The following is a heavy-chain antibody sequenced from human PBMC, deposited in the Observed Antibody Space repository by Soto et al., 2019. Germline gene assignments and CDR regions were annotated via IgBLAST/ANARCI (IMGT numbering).Heavy chain of an antibody. D-gene: IGHD3-9*01. CDR1: GGSISSGGYY. CDR3: ARDQVRDILTGYPYAPAGMDV. V-gene: IGHV4-31*03. J-gene: IGHJ6*02. CDR2: IYYSGST. Sequence: QVQLQESGPGLVKPSQTLSLTCTVSGGSISSGGYYWSWIRQHPGKGLEWIGYIYYSGSTYYNPSLKSRVTISVDTSKNQCSLKLSSVTAADTAVYYCARDQVRDILTGYPYAPAGMDVWGQGTTVTVSS.